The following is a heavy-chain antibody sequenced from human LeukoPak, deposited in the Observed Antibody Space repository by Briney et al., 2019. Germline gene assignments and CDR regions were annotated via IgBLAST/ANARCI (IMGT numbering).Heavy chain of an antibody. V-gene: IGHV4-34*01. J-gene: IGHJ6*03. Sequence: PSETLSLTCAVYGGSFSGYYWSWIRQPPGKGLEWIGEINHSGSTNYNPSLKSRVTISVDTSKNQFSLKLSSVTAADTAVYYCARERHSSYYTNYYYYYMDVWGKGTTVTVSS. D-gene: IGHD2-2*02. CDR1: GGSFSGYY. CDR3: ARERHSSYYTNYYYYYMDV. CDR2: INHSGST.